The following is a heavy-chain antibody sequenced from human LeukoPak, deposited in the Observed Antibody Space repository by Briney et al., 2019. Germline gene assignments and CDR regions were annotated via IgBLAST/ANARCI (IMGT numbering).Heavy chain of an antibody. CDR3: ARDPQWLDFWYFDY. D-gene: IGHD6-19*01. CDR2: IIPILGIA. V-gene: IGHV1-69*04. CDR1: GGTFSSYA. Sequence: SVKVSCKASGGTFSSYAISWVRQAPGQGLEWMGRIIPILGIANYAQKFQGRVTITADKSTSTAYMELSSLRSEDTAVYYCARDPQWLDFWYFDYWGQGTLVTVSS. J-gene: IGHJ4*02.